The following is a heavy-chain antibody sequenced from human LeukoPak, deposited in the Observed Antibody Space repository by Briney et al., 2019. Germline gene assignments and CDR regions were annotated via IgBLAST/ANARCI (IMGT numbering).Heavy chain of an antibody. V-gene: IGHV1-2*02. Sequence: GASVKVSCKASGYTFTGYYMHWVRQAPGQGLEWMGWINPNSGGTNYAQKFQGRVTMTRDTSISTAYMELSRLRSDDTAVYHCAREYPRGGSDHYYYYMDVWGKGTTVTVSS. CDR3: AREYPRGGSDHYYYYMDV. D-gene: IGHD2-15*01. J-gene: IGHJ6*03. CDR2: INPNSGGT. CDR1: GYTFTGYY.